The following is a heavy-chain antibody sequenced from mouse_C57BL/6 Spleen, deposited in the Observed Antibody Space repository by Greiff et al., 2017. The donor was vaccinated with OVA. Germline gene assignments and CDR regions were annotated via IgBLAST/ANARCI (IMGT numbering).Heavy chain of an antibody. V-gene: IGHV1-18*01. J-gene: IGHJ1*03. CDR3: AIYSNYFDV. CDR2: INPNNGGT. Sequence: VQLKESGPELVKPGASVKIPCKASGYTFTDYNMDWVKQSHGKSLEWIGDINPNNGGTIYNQKFKGKATLTVDKSSSTAYMELRSLTSEDTAVYYCAIYSNYFDVWGTGTTVTVSS. CDR1: GYTFTDYN. D-gene: IGHD2-5*01.